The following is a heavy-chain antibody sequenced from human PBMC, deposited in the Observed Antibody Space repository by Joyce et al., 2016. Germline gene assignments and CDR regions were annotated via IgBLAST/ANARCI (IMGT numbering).Heavy chain of an antibody. CDR3: ARCDYDRYYYYGMDV. V-gene: IGHV4-59*01. CDR2: IFHSGGP. Sequence: QVQLQESGPGLVKPSETLSLTCTVSGGSLSPYYWSGIRQPPGKGLEWIGYIFHSGGPNYIPSLQSRVHISVDTARNQFSLKLSSVTAADTAVYYCARCDYDRYYYYGMDVWGQGTTVTVSS. D-gene: IGHD3-22*01. CDR1: GGSLSPYY. J-gene: IGHJ6*02.